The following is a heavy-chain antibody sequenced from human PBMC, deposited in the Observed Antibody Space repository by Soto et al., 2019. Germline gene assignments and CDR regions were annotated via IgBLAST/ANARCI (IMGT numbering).Heavy chain of an antibody. Sequence: EVQLLESGGGLVQPGGSLRLSCAGSGLTFSSYAMRWVRQAPGKGLVWVSGISASGDDTYYADSVRGRFTVSRDNSKDTLFLQMNSLRAEDTAIYYCAKVRGSIGYYYYGMDVWGQGTTVTVSS. CDR2: ISASGDDT. CDR3: AKVRGSIGYYYYGMDV. CDR1: GLTFSSYA. J-gene: IGHJ6*02. D-gene: IGHD3-10*01. V-gene: IGHV3-23*01.